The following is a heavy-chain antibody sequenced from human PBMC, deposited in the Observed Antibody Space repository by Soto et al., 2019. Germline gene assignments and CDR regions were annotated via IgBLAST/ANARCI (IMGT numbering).Heavy chain of an antibody. V-gene: IGHV1-69*13. J-gene: IGHJ6*02. CDR2: IIPISETT. CDR1: GGTFSSYA. CDR3: ARSQGSSTSLEIYYYYCYGMDV. Sequence: GASVKVSCKASGGTFSSYAISWVRQAPGQGLEWMGGIIPISETTNYAQKFQGRVTITADESKSTAYMELSSLKSEDTAVYYCARSQGSSTSLEIYYYYCYGMDVWGQGTTVTVSS. D-gene: IGHD2-2*01.